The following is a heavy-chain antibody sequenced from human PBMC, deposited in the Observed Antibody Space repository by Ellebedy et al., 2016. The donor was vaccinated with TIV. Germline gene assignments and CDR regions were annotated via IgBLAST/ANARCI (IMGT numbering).Heavy chain of an antibody. Sequence: GESLKISCAASGFTLSGYWMHWVRQVPGKGLMWVSRINTEGSSTSYADSVEGRFTITRDNAKKTLYLEMSSLRPEDTAVYYCTRESFRYFDWDLWGQGTLVTVSS. D-gene: IGHD3-9*01. J-gene: IGHJ4*02. CDR3: TRESFRYFDWDL. CDR2: INTEGSST. V-gene: IGHV3-74*01. CDR1: GFTLSGYW.